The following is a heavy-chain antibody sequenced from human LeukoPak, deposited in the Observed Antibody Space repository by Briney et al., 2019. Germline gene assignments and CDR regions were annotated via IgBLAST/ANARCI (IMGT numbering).Heavy chain of an antibody. CDR2: INPNSGGT. Sequence: GASVKVSCKASGDTFTGYYTHWVRQAPGQGLEWMGRINPNSGGTNYAQKFQGRVTMTRDTSISTAYMELSRLRSDDTAVYYCARGGEQLWLLHFDYWGQGTLVTVSS. CDR3: ARGGEQLWLLHFDY. J-gene: IGHJ4*02. CDR1: GDTFTGYY. D-gene: IGHD5-18*01. V-gene: IGHV1-2*06.